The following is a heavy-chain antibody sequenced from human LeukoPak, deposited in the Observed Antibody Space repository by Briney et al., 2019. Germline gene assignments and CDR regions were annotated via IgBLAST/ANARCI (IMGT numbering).Heavy chain of an antibody. J-gene: IGHJ3*02. Sequence: GGSLRLSCAASGFIFSSYNMTWVRQAPGKGLEWISYINKNSDSRYYVDSVKGRFTISRDNAGNSLYLQMNSLRVDDSALYFCATDDFDSSVPIWGQGAVVTVSS. CDR1: GFIFSSYN. D-gene: IGHD3-22*01. CDR2: INKNSDSR. V-gene: IGHV3-48*04. CDR3: ATDDFDSSVPI.